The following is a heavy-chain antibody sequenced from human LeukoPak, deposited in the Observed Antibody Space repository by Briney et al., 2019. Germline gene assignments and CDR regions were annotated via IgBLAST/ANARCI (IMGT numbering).Heavy chain of an antibody. CDR2: TNPSTGGT. V-gene: IGHV1-2*02. J-gene: IGHJ4*02. CDR1: GYTFTGSY. D-gene: IGHD2-2*01. CDR3: ARGGAFCSITTCHEFDH. Sequence: ASVKVSCKTSGYTFTGSYLHWVRQVPGQGLEWMGWTNPSTGGTKSAQQFEGRVTMTRDTSNATGYLELRSLRLDDTATYYCARGGAFCSITTCHEFDHWGQGTLVIVSS.